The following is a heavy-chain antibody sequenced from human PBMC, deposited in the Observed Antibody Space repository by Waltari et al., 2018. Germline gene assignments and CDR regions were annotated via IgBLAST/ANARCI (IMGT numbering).Heavy chain of an antibody. Sequence: QVQLVESGGGVVQPGRSLRLACAASGFTFSSYAMQWVPQAPGKGREWVAVISYDGRNKYYADSVKSRFTISRDNSKNTLYLQMNSLRAEDTAVYYCARDLSSWYLGDIWGQGTMVTVSS. V-gene: IGHV3-30*04. CDR3: ARDLSSWYLGDI. CDR1: GFTFSSYA. D-gene: IGHD6-13*01. J-gene: IGHJ3*02. CDR2: ISYDGRNK.